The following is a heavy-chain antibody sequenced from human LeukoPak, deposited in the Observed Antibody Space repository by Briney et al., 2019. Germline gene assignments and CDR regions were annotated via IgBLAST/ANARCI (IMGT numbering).Heavy chain of an antibody. V-gene: IGHV3-33*01. D-gene: IGHD2-8*02. J-gene: IGHJ4*02. CDR2: IWYDRTNK. Sequence: GGSLRLSCAASGFTFSSCGMHWVRQAPGKGLEWVAVIWYDRTNKQYADSVKGRFSISRDNSENTLYLQMNSLRAEDTAVYYCVRTPVTGGSGTFYFDSWGQGTLVTVSS. CDR1: GFTFSSCG. CDR3: VRTPVTGGSGTFYFDS.